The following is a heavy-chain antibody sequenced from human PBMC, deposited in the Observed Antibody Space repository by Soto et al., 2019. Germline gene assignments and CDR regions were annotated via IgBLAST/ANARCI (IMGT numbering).Heavy chain of an antibody. Sequence: QVQLVQSGAEVKKPGASVKVSCKASGYTFTSYGISGVRQAPGQGLEWMGWISAYNGNTNYAQKLQGRVTMTTDTSTSTAYMELRSLRSDDTAVYYCARDNPFMTTDRYYYYYYGMDVWGQGTTVTVSS. CDR1: GYTFTSYG. CDR3: ARDNPFMTTDRYYYYYYGMDV. CDR2: ISAYNGNT. D-gene: IGHD4-17*01. J-gene: IGHJ6*02. V-gene: IGHV1-18*01.